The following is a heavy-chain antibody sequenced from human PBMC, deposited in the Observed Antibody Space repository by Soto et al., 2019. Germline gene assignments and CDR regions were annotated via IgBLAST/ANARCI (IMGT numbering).Heavy chain of an antibody. CDR3: ARQKGTDGMDV. CDR2: TYYRSKWYS. J-gene: IGHJ6*02. CDR1: GDSVSSNSVA. V-gene: IGHV6-1*01. D-gene: IGHD3-10*01. Sequence: SQTLSLTFAISGDSVSSNSVAWNCIRQSPSRGLEWLGRTYYRSKWYSDYAVSVKSRVTIKPDTSKNQFSLQLNSVTPEDTAVYYCARQKGTDGMDVWGQGTTVTVSS.